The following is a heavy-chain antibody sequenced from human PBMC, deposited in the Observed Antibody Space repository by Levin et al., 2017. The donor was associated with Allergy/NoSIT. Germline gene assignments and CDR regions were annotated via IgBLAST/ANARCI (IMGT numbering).Heavy chain of an antibody. D-gene: IGHD3-10*01. J-gene: IGHJ5*02. CDR3: TRGLGFYGSGNHGGWFDP. CDR2: IYYSGSP. CDR1: GGPFSSGSYY. Sequence: SETLSLTCTVSGGPFSSGSYYWSWIRQPPGKGLEWIGYIYYSGSPYYNPSLKSRVSISVDSSRNQFSLKLSSVTAADTAVYYCTRGLGFYGSGNHGGWFDPWGQGTLVTVNS. V-gene: IGHV4-30-4*01.